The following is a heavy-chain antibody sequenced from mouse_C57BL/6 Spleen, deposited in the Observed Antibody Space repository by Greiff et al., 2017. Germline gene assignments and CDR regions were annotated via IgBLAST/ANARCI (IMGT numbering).Heavy chain of an antibody. J-gene: IGHJ2*01. D-gene: IGHD1-1*01. CDR2: IDPNSGGT. CDR1: GYTFTSYW. CDR3: AREGISTVVASYYFDY. V-gene: IGHV1-72*01. Sequence: VQLQQPGAELVKPGASVKLSCKASGYTFTSYWMHWVKQRPGRGLEWIGRIDPNSGGTKYNEKFKSKATLTVDKPSSTAYMQLSSLTSEDSAVYYCAREGISTVVASYYFDYWGQGTTLTVSS.